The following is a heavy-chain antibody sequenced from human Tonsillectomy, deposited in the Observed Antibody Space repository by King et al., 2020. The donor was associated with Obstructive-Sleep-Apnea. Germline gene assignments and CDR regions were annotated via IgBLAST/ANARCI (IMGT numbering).Heavy chain of an antibody. CDR2: IDWDDDK. CDR3: TRMSLDYYDSGTGCSDY. J-gene: IGHJ4*02. CDR1: GFSLSTSGMC. Sequence: QFTLKESGPALVKPTQTLTLTCTFSGFSLSTSGMCVSWIRQPPGKALEWLARIDWDDDKFYSTSLKTRLTISKDTSKNQVVLTMTNVDPVDTATYFCTRMSLDYYDSGTGCSDYWGQGTLVTVSS. D-gene: IGHD3-10*01. V-gene: IGHV2-70*04.